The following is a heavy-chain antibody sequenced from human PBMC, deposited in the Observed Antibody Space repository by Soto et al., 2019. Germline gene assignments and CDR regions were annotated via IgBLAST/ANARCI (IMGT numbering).Heavy chain of an antibody. CDR1: GFTFDDYA. CDR2: ISWNSGSI. Sequence: GGSLRLSCAASGFTFDDYAMHWVRQAPGKGLEWVSGISWNSGSIGYADSVKGRFTISRDNAKNSLYLQMNSLRAEDTALYYCAKDKSSGSPGGDAFDIWGQVTMVTV. D-gene: IGHD6-19*01. V-gene: IGHV3-9*01. CDR3: AKDKSSGSPGGDAFDI. J-gene: IGHJ3*02.